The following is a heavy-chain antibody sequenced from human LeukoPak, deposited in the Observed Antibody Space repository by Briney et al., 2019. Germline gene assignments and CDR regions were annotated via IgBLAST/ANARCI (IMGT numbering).Heavy chain of an antibody. V-gene: IGHV4-59*01. CDR3: ARGALLWFGERMEYYFDY. J-gene: IGHJ4*02. D-gene: IGHD3-10*01. Sequence: SETLSLTCTVSGGSITNYYWSWIRQPPGKGLEWIGFIYYRGNTNYNPSLKSRVTLSVDTSKNQFSLKLSSMTAADTAVYYCARGALLWFGERMEYYFDYWGQGTLLTVSS. CDR1: GGSITNYY. CDR2: IYYRGNT.